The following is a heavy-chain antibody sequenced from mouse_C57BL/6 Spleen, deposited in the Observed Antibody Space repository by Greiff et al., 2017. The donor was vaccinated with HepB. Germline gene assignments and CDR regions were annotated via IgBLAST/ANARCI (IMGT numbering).Heavy chain of an antibody. CDR3: ARRPLSGGFAY. CDR2: ISSGSSTI. J-gene: IGHJ3*01. Sequence: DVMLVESGGGLVKPGGSLKLSCAASGFTFSDYGMHWVRQAPEKGLEWVAYISSGSSTIYYADTVKGRFTISRDNAKNTLFLQMTSLRSEDTAMYYCARRPLSGGFAYWGQGTLVTVSA. CDR1: GFTFSDYG. V-gene: IGHV5-17*01.